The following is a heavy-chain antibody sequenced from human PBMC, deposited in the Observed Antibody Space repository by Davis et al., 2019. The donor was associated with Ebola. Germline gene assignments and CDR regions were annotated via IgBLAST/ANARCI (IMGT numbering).Heavy chain of an antibody. V-gene: IGHV3-30*18. CDR2: ISYDGSNK. CDR1: GFTFRNYG. CDR3: VKDIGYCSSTSCRKDYYYGMDV. D-gene: IGHD2-2*01. J-gene: IGHJ6*02. Sequence: GESLKISCAASGFTFRNYGMHWVRQAPGKGLEWVAVISYDGSNKYYADSVKGRFTISRDNSKNTLYLQMNSLRAEDTAVYYCVKDIGYCSSTSCRKDYYYGMDVWGQGTTVTVPS.